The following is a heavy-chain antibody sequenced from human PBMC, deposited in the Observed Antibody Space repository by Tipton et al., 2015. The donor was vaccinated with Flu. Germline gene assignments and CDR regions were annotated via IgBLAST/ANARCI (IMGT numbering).Heavy chain of an antibody. CDR1: GGPISSGSYY. V-gene: IGHV4-61*02. CDR3: AGNLGYNGH. J-gene: IGHJ4*02. CDR2: IYTSGSV. D-gene: IGHD5-24*01. Sequence: TLSLTCTVPGGPISSGSYYWSWIRQPAGEGLEWIGRIYTSGSVNYNPSLKSRVTISVDTSKNQFSLKLSSVTAADTAVYYCAGNLGYNGHLGQGTLVTVSS.